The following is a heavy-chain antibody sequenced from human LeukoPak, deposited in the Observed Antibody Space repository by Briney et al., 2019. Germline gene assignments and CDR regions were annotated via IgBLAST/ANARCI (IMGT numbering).Heavy chain of an antibody. J-gene: IGHJ4*02. V-gene: IGHV1-69*04. CDR1: GGTFSSYA. CDR2: IIPIPGIA. D-gene: IGHD2-2*02. Sequence: SVKVSCKASGGTFSSYAISWVRQAPGQGLEWMGRIIPIPGIANYAQKFQGRVTITADKSTSTAYMELSSLRSEDTAVYYCASFRETAAIRNYFDYWGQGTLVTVSS. CDR3: ASFRETAAIRNYFDY.